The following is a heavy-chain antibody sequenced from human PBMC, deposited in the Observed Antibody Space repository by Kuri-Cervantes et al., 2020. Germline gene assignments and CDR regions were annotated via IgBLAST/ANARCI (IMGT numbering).Heavy chain of an antibody. CDR1: GYTFTGYY. Sequence: ASVKVSCKASGYTFTGYYMNWVRQAPGQGLEWMGWINPNTGGTNYAQKFQGWVTMTRDTSISTTYMELSRLRSDDTAVYYCARAGILVRGVIEWYYFDYWGQGTLVTVSS. V-gene: IGHV1-2*04. D-gene: IGHD3-10*01. CDR3: ARAGILVRGVIEWYYFDY. J-gene: IGHJ4*02. CDR2: INPNTGGT.